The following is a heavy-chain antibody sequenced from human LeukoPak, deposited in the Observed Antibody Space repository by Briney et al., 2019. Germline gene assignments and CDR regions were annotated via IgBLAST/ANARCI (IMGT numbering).Heavy chain of an antibody. CDR2: ISAYNGNT. J-gene: IGHJ5*02. Sequence: ASVKVSCKASGYILTDYYMHWVRQAPGQGLEWMGWISAYNGNTNYAQKLQGRVTMTTDTSTSTAYMELRSLRSDDTAVYYCARDDDYVSYWFDPWGQGTLVTVSS. CDR1: GYILTDYY. V-gene: IGHV1-18*04. D-gene: IGHD4-17*01. CDR3: ARDDDYVSYWFDP.